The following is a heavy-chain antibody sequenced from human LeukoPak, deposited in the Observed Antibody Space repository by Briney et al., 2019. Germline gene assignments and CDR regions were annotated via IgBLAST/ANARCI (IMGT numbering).Heavy chain of an antibody. V-gene: IGHV3-43D*03. CDR2: ISWDGGST. J-gene: IGHJ4*02. Sequence: GGSLRLSCAGSGFTFDDYAMHRVRQAPGKGLEWVSLISWDGGSTYYADSVKGRFTISRDNSKNSLYLQMNSLRAEDTALYYCAKDISPDTYSSSGFDYWGQGTLVTVSS. CDR3: AKDISPDTYSSSGFDY. CDR1: GFTFDDYA. D-gene: IGHD6-6*01.